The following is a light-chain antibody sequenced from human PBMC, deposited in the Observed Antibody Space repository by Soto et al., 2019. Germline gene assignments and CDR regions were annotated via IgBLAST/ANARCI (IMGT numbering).Light chain of an antibody. CDR1: SSNFGSSA. J-gene: IGLJ1*01. V-gene: IGLV1-44*01. Sequence: QSVLTQPPSASGTPGQRVTISCSGSSSNFGSSAVTWYQQLPGTAPKLLIYSNNQRPSGVPDRSSGSKSGTSTSLAISGLQSEDEADYYCAAWADSLNGYVFGTGTKLTVL. CDR3: AAWADSLNGYV. CDR2: SNN.